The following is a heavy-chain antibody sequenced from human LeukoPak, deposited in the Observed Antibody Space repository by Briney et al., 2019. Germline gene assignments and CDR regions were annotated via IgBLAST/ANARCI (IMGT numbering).Heavy chain of an antibody. CDR3: ARVPVATFERDY. J-gene: IGHJ4*02. V-gene: IGHV4-59*12. CDR2: IYYSGST. Sequence: SETLSLTCTVSGGSISSYYWSWIRQPPGKGLEWIGYIYYSGSTNYNPSLKSRVTISVDTSKNQFSLKLSSVTAADTAVYYCARVPVATFERDYWGQGTLVTVSS. D-gene: IGHD5-12*01. CDR1: GGSISSYY.